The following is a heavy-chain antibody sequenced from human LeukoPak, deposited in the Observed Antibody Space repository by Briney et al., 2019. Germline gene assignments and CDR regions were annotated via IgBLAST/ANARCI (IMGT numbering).Heavy chain of an antibody. J-gene: IGHJ4*02. V-gene: IGHV1-69*13. Sequence: ASVKVSCKASGYTFTSYGISWVRQAPGQGLEWMGGIIPIFGTANYAQKFQGRVTITADESTSTAYMELSSLRSEDTAVYYCARVRRNTHFDYWGQGTLVTVSS. CDR1: GYTFTSYG. D-gene: IGHD3-16*02. CDR3: ARVRRNTHFDY. CDR2: IIPIFGTA.